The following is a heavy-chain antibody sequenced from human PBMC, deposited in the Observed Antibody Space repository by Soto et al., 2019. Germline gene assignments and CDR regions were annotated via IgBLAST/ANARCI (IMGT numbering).Heavy chain of an antibody. CDR2: IYHSGST. CDR3: ARGALGYCISTSCYDAFDI. CDR1: GGSISSGGYS. D-gene: IGHD2-2*01. Sequence: QLQLQESGSGLVKPSQTLSLTCAVSGGSISSGGYSWSWIRQPPGKGLEWIGYIYHSGSTYYNPSLKSRVTISVDRSKNQFSLKLSSVTAADTAVYYCARGALGYCISTSCYDAFDIWGQGTMVTVSS. J-gene: IGHJ3*02. V-gene: IGHV4-30-2*01.